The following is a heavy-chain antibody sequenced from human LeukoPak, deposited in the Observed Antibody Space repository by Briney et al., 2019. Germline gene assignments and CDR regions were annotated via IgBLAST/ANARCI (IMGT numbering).Heavy chain of an antibody. D-gene: IGHD6-19*01. CDR2: IVGTGGST. V-gene: IGHV3-23*01. CDR3: ATASSGWYWYFDY. J-gene: IGHJ4*02. Sequence: QPGGSLRLSCAASGFTFSSYSMNWVRQAPGKGLEWVSTIVGTGGSTYYADSVKGRFTISRDNSKNTLHLQMNSLRAEDTAVYYCATASSGWYWYFDYWGQGTLVTVSS. CDR1: GFTFSSYS.